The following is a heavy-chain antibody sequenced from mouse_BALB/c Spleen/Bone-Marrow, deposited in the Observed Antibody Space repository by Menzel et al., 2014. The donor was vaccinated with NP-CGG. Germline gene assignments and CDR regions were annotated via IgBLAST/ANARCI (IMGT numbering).Heavy chain of an antibody. Sequence: EVQLQQSGGGLVQPGGSRKLSCAASGFTFSSFGMHWVRRAPEKGLEWVAYISSGSSTIYYADTVKGRFTISRDNPKNTLFLQMTSLRSEDTAMYYCASRAYWGQGTLVTVSA. J-gene: IGHJ3*01. CDR3: ASRAY. V-gene: IGHV5-17*02. CDR2: ISSGSSTI. CDR1: GFTFSSFG.